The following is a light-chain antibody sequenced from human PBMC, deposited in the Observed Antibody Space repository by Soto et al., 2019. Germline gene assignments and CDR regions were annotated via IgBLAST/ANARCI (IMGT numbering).Light chain of an antibody. CDR2: AAA. CDR3: QQYGSSPPT. J-gene: IGKJ5*01. V-gene: IGKV3-20*01. Sequence: EIVLTQSPGTLSLSPGERATLSCRASRSVTGDYVAWYQQTPGQAPRLLIYAAATRATGIPERFSGSGSGTDFTLTISRLEHEDFAVYCCQQYGSSPPTFGQGTRLEIK. CDR1: RSVTGDY.